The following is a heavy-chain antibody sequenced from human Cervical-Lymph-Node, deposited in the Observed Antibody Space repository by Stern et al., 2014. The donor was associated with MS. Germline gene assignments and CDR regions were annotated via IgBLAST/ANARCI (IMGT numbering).Heavy chain of an antibody. CDR3: ARYTSSPERFDW. Sequence: VQLVESGGGVIQPGGSLRLSCTASGFTVSRDYMTWVRQAPGKGLEWVSLITNVGSTFYTDAVNVRFTISRDDSKNTVYLHMTSLRAEDTAMYYCARYTSSPERFDWWGQGTLVTVSS. J-gene: IGHJ4*02. D-gene: IGHD1-1*01. CDR2: ITNVGST. V-gene: IGHV3-53*01. CDR1: GFTVSRDY.